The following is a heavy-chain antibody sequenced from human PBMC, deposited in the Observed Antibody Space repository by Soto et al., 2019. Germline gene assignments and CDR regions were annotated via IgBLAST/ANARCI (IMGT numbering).Heavy chain of an antibody. J-gene: IGHJ4*02. V-gene: IGHV3-23*01. Sequence: GGSLRLSCAASVFPFSSYAMSWVRQALGKGLEWVSAISGSGGSTYYADSVKGRFTISRDNSKNTLYLQMNSLRAEDTAVYYCAKCNRGKGLFDYWGQGTLVTVSS. D-gene: IGHD6-13*01. CDR1: VFPFSSYA. CDR3: AKCNRGKGLFDY. CDR2: ISGSGGST.